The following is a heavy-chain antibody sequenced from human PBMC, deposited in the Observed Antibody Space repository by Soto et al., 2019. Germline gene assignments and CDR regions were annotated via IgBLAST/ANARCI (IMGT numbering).Heavy chain of an antibody. CDR3: ARRIGHDAFDI. CDR2: IYPGDSDT. Sequence: GESLKISCKGSGYTFITYWIGWVRQMPGKGLEWMGIIYPGDSDTRYSLSFQGQVTISDDKSISTAYLQWSSLKASDTAMYYCARRIGHDAFDIWGQGTMVTVSS. J-gene: IGHJ3*02. CDR1: GYTFITYW. V-gene: IGHV5-51*01.